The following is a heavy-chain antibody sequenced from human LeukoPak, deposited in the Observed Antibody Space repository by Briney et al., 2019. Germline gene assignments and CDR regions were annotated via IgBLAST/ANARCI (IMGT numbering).Heavy chain of an antibody. Sequence: PSETLSLTCAVYGGSFSGYYWSWIRQPPGKGLEWIGEINHSGSTNYNPSLKSRVTISVDTSKNQFSLKLSSVTAADTAVYYCARLLEVAFDIWGQGTMVTVSS. CDR3: ARLLEVAFDI. CDR1: GGSFSGYY. D-gene: IGHD3-10*01. J-gene: IGHJ3*02. CDR2: INHSGST. V-gene: IGHV4-34*01.